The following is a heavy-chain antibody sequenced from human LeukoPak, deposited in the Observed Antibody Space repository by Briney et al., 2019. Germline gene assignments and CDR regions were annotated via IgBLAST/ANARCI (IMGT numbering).Heavy chain of an antibody. V-gene: IGHV4-59*01. Sequence: SETLSLTCTVSGGSITSYYWSWIRQPPGKGLEWIGYIYYNGSTNYNPSLKSRVTISVDTSKNQFSLKLSSVTAADTAVYYCARITTKVYYYMDVWGKGTTVTISS. CDR2: IYYNGST. CDR3: ARITTKVYYYMDV. CDR1: GGSITSYY. J-gene: IGHJ6*03. D-gene: IGHD3-22*01.